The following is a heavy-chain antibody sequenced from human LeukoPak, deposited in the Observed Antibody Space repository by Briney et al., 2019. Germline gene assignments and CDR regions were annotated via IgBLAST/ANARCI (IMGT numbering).Heavy chain of an antibody. D-gene: IGHD6-6*01. CDR1: RYSFTVYY. Sequence: ASVTVSFKASRYSFTVYYIHWVRQAPGQGLEWVGVINPSGGSRTYAQKFQGRVTMTRDTSTSTVYMELSSLRSEDTAVYYCARGVTLTTRPEIWAGDYWGQGTLVTVPS. J-gene: IGHJ4*02. CDR3: ARGVTLTTRPEIWAGDY. V-gene: IGHV1-46*01. CDR2: INPSGGSR.